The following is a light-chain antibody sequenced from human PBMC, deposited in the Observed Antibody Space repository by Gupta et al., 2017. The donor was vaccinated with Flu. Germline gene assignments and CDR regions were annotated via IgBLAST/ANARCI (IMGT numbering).Light chain of an antibody. CDR3: QQRSDWPGS. CDR1: RNTDTF. J-gene: IGKJ4*01. V-gene: IGKV3-11*01. CDR2: AAS. Sequence: AILSVSPGESATLSCRASRNTDTFFSWYQQRPGQTPRLLIFAASNRAPGTPARFVGLGSGTDFTLTISNVEPEDYGYYFCQQRSDWPGSFGGGTKVE.